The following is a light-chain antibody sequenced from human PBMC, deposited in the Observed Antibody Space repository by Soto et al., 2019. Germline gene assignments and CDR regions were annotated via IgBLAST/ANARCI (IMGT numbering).Light chain of an antibody. CDR3: QQYNNWPPT. CDR2: GAS. Sequence: EIVLTQSPATLSVSPGERATLSCRASQSVGSNLAWCQQKPGQGPRLLIYGASTRATGIPARFGGSGSGTEFTLTISSLQFEDFAVYYCQQYNNWPPTFGQGTKVDIK. J-gene: IGKJ1*01. CDR1: QSVGSN. V-gene: IGKV3-15*01.